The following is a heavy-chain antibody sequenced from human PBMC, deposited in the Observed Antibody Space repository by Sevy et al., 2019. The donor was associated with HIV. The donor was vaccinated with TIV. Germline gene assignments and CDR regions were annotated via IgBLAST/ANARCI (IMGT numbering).Heavy chain of an antibody. CDR1: GYTFTNYW. D-gene: IGHD1-1*01. J-gene: IGHJ6*02. CDR3: ARGARGTLPSYYYYTMDI. V-gene: IGHV5-51*01. Sequence: GESLKISCKGSGYTFTNYWIGWVRQMPGKGLEWMGIIYPGDSDTRYSPSFQGQVTISVDKSISTAYLQWSSLKASDTAIFYCARGARGTLPSYYYYTMDIWGQGTTVIVSS. CDR2: IYPGDSDT.